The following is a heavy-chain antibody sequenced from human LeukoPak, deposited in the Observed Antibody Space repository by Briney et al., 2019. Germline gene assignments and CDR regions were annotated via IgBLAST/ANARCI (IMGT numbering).Heavy chain of an antibody. CDR2: INPNSGGT. CDR3: ARVYCSSTSCYRRGWFDP. Sequence: ASVKVSCKASGYTFTGYYMHWVRQAPGQGLEWMGWINPNSGGTNYAQKFQGRDTMTRDTSISTAYMELSRLRSDDTAVYYCARVYCSSTSCYRRGWFDPWGQGTLVTVSS. CDR1: GYTFTGYY. V-gene: IGHV1-2*02. D-gene: IGHD2-2*02. J-gene: IGHJ5*02.